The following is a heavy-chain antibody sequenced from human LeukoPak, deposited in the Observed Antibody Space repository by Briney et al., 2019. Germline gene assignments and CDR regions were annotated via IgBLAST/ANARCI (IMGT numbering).Heavy chain of an antibody. D-gene: IGHD3-22*01. CDR1: GYTFTSYG. CDR3: ARDDYYDSSGYYFMDY. CDR2: ISAYNGNT. V-gene: IGHV1-18*01. J-gene: IGHJ4*02. Sequence: ASVTVSCKASGYTFTSYGISWVRQAPGQGLEWMGWISAYNGNTNYAQKLQGRVTMTTDTSTSTAYMELRSLRSDDTAVYYCARDDYYDSSGYYFMDYWGQGTLVTVSS.